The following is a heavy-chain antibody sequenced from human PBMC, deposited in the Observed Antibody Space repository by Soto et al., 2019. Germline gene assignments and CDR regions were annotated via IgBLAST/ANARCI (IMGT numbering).Heavy chain of an antibody. CDR2: ISAYNGDT. J-gene: IGHJ6*02. CDR1: GYTFTSYG. V-gene: IGHV1-18*04. Sequence: EASVKVSCKASGYTFTSYGISWVRQAPGQGLEWMGWISAYNGDTNYAQKLQGRVTMTTDTSTSTAYMELRSLRSDDTAVYYCARGRLRYFDWSGMDVWGQGTTVTVSS. D-gene: IGHD3-9*01. CDR3: ARGRLRYFDWSGMDV.